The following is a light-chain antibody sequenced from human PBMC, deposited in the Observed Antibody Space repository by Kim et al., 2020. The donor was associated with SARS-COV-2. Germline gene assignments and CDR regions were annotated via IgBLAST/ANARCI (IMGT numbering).Light chain of an antibody. J-gene: IGKJ2*01. CDR3: QHYRTSPYT. V-gene: IGKV3-20*01. CDR1: QSVSSSY. CDR2: GAS. Sequence: EIVLTQSPGTLSLSPGERATLSCRASQSVSSSYLAWYQQKPGQAPRLLIYGASSRATGIPDRFSGSGSGTDFTLTISRLEPEDFAVYYCQHYRTSPYTFGQGTKVDIK.